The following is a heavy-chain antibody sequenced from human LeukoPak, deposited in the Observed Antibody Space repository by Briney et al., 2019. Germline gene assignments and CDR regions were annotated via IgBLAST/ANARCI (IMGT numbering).Heavy chain of an antibody. CDR2: IYYSGST. Sequence: PLETLSLTCTVSGGSISSYYWSWIRQPPGKGLEWIGYIYYSGSTNYNPSLKSRVTISVDTSKNQFSLRLSSVTAADTAVYYCARTLGYYYDSSGPLEVYFDYWGQGTLVTVSS. CDR1: GGSISSYY. CDR3: ARTLGYYYDSSGPLEVYFDY. J-gene: IGHJ4*02. D-gene: IGHD3-22*01. V-gene: IGHV4-59*01.